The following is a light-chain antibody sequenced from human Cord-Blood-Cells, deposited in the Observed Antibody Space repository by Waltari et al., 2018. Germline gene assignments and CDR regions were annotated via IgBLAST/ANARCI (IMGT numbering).Light chain of an antibody. V-gene: IGKV3-11*01. Sequence: EMVLTQSPPTLSLSPGERSTLSCRARQRVSSYLAWYQQKPGQAPRLLIYDASTRATGIPARFSGSGSGTDFTLTISSLEPEDFAVYYCQQRSNWPFFGQGTRLEIK. CDR2: DAS. CDR1: QRVSSY. CDR3: QQRSNWPF. J-gene: IGKJ5*01.